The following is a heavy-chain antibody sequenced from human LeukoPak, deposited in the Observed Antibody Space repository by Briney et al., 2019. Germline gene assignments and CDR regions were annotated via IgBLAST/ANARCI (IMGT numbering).Heavy chain of an antibody. CDR1: GYTFSGNY. J-gene: IGHJ5*02. Sequence: ASVKVSCTASGYTFSGNYLTWLRQAPGQGFEWMGWMHPTTGGSNLAQKFQGRVTMTGDIDINTVYMELTGLTSDDTAVYYCARGGVTVVGTRADWFDAWGQGTLVTVSS. D-gene: IGHD6-13*01. CDR3: ARGGVTVVGTRADWFDA. CDR2: MHPTTGGS. V-gene: IGHV1-2*02.